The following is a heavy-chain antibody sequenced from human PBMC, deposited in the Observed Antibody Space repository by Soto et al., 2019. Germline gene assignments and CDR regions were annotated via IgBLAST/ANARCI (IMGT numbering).Heavy chain of an antibody. CDR2: ISACNGNT. D-gene: IGHD5-12*01. CDR3: ARDRERNIGATMWGHYDYGMDV. J-gene: IGHJ6*02. V-gene: IGHV1-18*01. CDR1: GSTFTSYG. Sequence: QVQLVQSGAEVKKPGDSGKVSCKASGSTFTSYGISWVRQAPGQGLEWMGWISACNGNTNYAQKLQARVTMTTDTATSTAYMELRSLRSDDTAVYYCARDRERNIGATMWGHYDYGMDVCGQVTTVTVSS.